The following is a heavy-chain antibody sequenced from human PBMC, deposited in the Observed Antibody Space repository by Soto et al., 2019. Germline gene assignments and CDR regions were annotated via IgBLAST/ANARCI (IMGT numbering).Heavy chain of an antibody. J-gene: IGHJ6*02. CDR2: INHRGSI. Sequence: QVQLQQWGAGLLKPSETLSLNCAVYGGSFSGYYWSWIRQPPGKGLEGSGEINHRGSINYNPSLKSRVTMSVDTSKHQFSLKLNAVTAADTAVFYCARGYRMRIPAASGRDYYYHGLDVWGQGTAVTVSS. CDR3: ARGYRMRIPAASGRDYYYHGLDV. CDR1: GGSFSGYY. D-gene: IGHD2-15*01. V-gene: IGHV4-34*01.